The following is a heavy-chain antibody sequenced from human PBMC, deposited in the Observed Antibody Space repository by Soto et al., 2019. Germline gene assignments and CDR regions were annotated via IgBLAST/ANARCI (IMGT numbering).Heavy chain of an antibody. V-gene: IGHV3-23*04. Sequence: EVQLVDSGGGLVQPGGSLRLSCAASGFIFSNYVMSWVRQAPGKGLEWVPSMSDSGGTSYYAGSVKGRCTISRDNSKNTLYLQMNSLRAEDTAIYYCAKRPRALLTFDYWGQGTLVTVSS. CDR1: GFIFSNYV. D-gene: IGHD1-26*01. J-gene: IGHJ4*02. CDR3: AKRPRALLTFDY. CDR2: MSDSGGTS.